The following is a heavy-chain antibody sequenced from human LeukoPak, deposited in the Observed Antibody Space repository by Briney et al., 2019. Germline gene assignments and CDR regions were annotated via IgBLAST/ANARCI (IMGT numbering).Heavy chain of an antibody. CDR3: AREGPSHFDY. V-gene: IGHV3-11*01. CDR1: GFTFSNYY. CDR2: ISSSGSTI. J-gene: IGHJ4*02. D-gene: IGHD6-6*01. Sequence: GGSLRFSCAASGFTFSNYYMNWIRQAPGNGLEWVSYISSSGSTIYYADSVKGRFTISRDNAKNSLYLQVNSLRAEDTAVYYCAREGPSHFDYWGQGTLVTVSS.